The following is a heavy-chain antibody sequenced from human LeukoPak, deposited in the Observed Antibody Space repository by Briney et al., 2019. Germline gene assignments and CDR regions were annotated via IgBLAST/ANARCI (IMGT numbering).Heavy chain of an antibody. Sequence: GSLRLSCAASGFTVSSNYMSWVRQAPGKGLEWVSVIYSGGSTYYADSVKGRFTISRDNSKNTLYLQMNSLRAEDTAVYYCARDGGDYVPYYFDYWGQGTLVTVSS. CDR1: GFTVSSNY. CDR2: IYSGGST. V-gene: IGHV3-53*01. D-gene: IGHD4-17*01. CDR3: ARDGGDYVPYYFDY. J-gene: IGHJ4*02.